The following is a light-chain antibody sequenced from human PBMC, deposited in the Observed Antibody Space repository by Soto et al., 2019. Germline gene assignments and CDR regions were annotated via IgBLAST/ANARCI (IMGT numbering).Light chain of an antibody. V-gene: IGLV1-44*01. CDR2: TND. CDR1: RSNIGTNT. J-gene: IGLJ1*01. CDR3: AAWDDSLNGQV. Sequence: QSVLTQPPSASGTPGQRVSLSCSGSRSNIGTNTVNWYQQLPGTAPKLLSYTNDERPSGVPDRFSGSKSGTSASLAISGLQSEDEADYYCAAWDDSLNGQVFGTGTKVTVL.